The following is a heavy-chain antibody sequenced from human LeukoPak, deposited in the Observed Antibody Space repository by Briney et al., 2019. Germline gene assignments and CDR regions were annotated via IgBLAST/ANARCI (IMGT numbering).Heavy chain of an antibody. J-gene: IGHJ4*02. V-gene: IGHV3-7*01. CDR3: ARANNSSWHN. CDR2: IKPDGSAQ. Sequence: GGSLRLSCATSGFTFSSNWMSWVRHVPGRGLDWVANIKPDGSAQYYAASVKGRLTVSRDNAKNSLYLQMNSLRVEDTAVYYCARANNSSWHNWGQGTLVTVSA. D-gene: IGHD6-13*01. CDR1: GFTFSSNW.